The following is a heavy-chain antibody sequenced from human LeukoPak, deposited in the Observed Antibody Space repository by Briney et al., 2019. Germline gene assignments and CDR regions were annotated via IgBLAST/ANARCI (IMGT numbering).Heavy chain of an antibody. V-gene: IGHV3-21*04. CDR3: AKSGYNYDSNAYPFIDY. CDR1: GFTFSSYS. CDR2: ISSSSSYI. Sequence: GGSLRLSCAASGFTFSSYSMNWVRQAPGKGLEWVSSISSSSSYIYYADSVKGRFTISRDNAKNSLYLQMNSLRAEDTAVYYCAKSGYNYDSNAYPFIDYWGQGTLVTVSS. J-gene: IGHJ4*02. D-gene: IGHD3-22*01.